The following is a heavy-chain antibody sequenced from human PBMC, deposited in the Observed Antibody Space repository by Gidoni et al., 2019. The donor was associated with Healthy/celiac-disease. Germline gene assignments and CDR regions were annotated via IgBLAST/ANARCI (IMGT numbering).Heavy chain of an antibody. V-gene: IGHV2-5*02. CDR3: AQTGFLEWLGY. J-gene: IGHJ4*02. CDR1: GFSLSTSGVG. CDR2: IYLDDDK. D-gene: IGHD3-3*01. Sequence: QITFKESGPTLVKPTQTLTLTCTFSGFSLSTSGVGVGWIRQPPGKALEWLALIYLDDDKRYSPSLKSRLTITKETSKNQVVITMTNRDPVDTATYYCAQTGFLEWLGYWGQGTLVTVAS.